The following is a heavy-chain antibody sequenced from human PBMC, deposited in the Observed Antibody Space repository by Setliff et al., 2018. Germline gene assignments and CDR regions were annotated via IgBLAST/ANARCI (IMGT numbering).Heavy chain of an antibody. CDR2: MYYGGGGST. D-gene: IGHD3-9*01. CDR3: ARAPRYFDPTGSYFDY. Sequence: PSETLSLTCTVSGASVSGNSYYWGRIRQPPGKGLEWIGSMYYGGGGSTYYNASLKSRVTISVDTSKNQFSLKLNSVTAADTAVYYCARAPRYFDPTGSYFDYWGQGTLVTVSS. V-gene: IGHV4-39*07. CDR1: GASVSGNSYY. J-gene: IGHJ4*02.